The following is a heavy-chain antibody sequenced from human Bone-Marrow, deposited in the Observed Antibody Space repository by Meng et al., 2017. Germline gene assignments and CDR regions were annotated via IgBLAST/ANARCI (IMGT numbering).Heavy chain of an antibody. J-gene: IGHJ4*02. D-gene: IGHD5-18*01. V-gene: IGHV3-48*03. CDR2: ISSSGSPM. CDR3: ARGIQVRLQDPVFDY. Sequence: GESLKISCAASGFSVYLYEMIWVRQAPGKGLECVSYISSSGSPMYYADSVKGRFTISRDTSKNSLYLQMNSLRAEDTAVYYCARGIQVRLQDPVFDYWGQGTSVTVSS. CDR1: GFSVYLYE.